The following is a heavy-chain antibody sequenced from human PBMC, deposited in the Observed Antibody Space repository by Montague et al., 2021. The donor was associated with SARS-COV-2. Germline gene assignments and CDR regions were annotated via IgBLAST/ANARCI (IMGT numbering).Heavy chain of an antibody. Sequence: CATSGDSVSSNSATWNWVRQSPSRGLEWLGRTYYRSKWYNDYAVSVRGRVTINPDTSKNQFSLQLNSVTPEDTAIYYCTSGREGNYNVMDVWGQGTTVTVS. V-gene: IGHV6-1*01. D-gene: IGHD1-1*01. CDR1: GDSVSSNSAT. J-gene: IGHJ6*02. CDR2: TYYRSKWYN. CDR3: TSGREGNYNVMDV.